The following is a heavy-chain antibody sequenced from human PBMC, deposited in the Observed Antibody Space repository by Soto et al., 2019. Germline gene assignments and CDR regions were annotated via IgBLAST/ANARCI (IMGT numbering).Heavy chain of an antibody. CDR3: ARIGHCRGGRCYSLRWFDP. CDR1: GFSLTTTGVA. D-gene: IGHD2-15*01. CDR2: IYWDDDK. V-gene: IGHV2-5*02. Sequence: QITLKESGPALVKPTQTLTLTCTFSGFSLTTTGVAVGWIRQPPAKALEWLALIYWDDDKRYSPSLKSRLTTTKDTSKHQVVLTMTNMHPVDTATYYCARIGHCRGGRCYSLRWFDPWGQGTLVTVSS. J-gene: IGHJ5*02.